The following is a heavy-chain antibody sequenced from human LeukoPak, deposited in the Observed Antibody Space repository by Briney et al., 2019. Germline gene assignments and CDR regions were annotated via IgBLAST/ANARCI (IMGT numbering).Heavy chain of an antibody. J-gene: IGHJ4*02. CDR1: GYTFTSYG. CDR2: ISAYGGNT. Sequence: ASVKVSCKASGYTFTSYGMHWVRQAPGQGLEWMGWISAYGGNTNYAQKLQGRVTMTRDTSTSTAYMELRSLRSDDTAVYYCARDYVDTAMVCDYWGQGTLVTVSS. CDR3: ARDYVDTAMVCDY. D-gene: IGHD5-18*01. V-gene: IGHV1-18*04.